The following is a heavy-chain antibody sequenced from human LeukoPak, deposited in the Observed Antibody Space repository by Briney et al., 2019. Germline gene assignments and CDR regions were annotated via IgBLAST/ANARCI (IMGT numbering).Heavy chain of an antibody. D-gene: IGHD2-2*01. V-gene: IGHV4-39*07. CDR1: GGSISSSSYY. CDR3: ARFQSSSSWDYYYGLDV. CDR2: IYYSGST. J-gene: IGHJ6*02. Sequence: SETLSLTCTVSGGSISSSSYYWGWTRQPPGKGLEWIGSIYYSGSTYYNPSLKSRVTISVDTSKNQFSLKLSSVTAADTAVYYCARFQSSSSWDYYYGLDVWGQGTTVTVSS.